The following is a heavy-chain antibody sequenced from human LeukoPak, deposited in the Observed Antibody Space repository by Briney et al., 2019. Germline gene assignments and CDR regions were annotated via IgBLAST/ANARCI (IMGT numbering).Heavy chain of an antibody. CDR2: IYTSGST. J-gene: IGHJ4*02. CDR3: ARVQHWGSDY. Sequence: PSQTLSLTCTASGGSISSGSYYWSWIRQPAGKGLEWIGRIYTSGSTNYNPSLKSRVTISVDTSKNQFSLKLSSVTAADAAVYYCARVQHWGSDYWGQGTLVTVSS. V-gene: IGHV4-61*02. CDR1: GGSISSGSYY. D-gene: IGHD7-27*01.